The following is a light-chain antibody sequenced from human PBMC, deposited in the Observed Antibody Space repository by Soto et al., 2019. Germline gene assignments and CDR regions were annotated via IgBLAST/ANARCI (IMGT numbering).Light chain of an antibody. J-gene: IGKJ1*01. CDR2: DAS. Sequence: EIVMTQSPATLSVSPGERATLSCRASQSVSSNLAWYQQKPGQAPRLLIYDASTRATGIPARFSGSGSGTEFTLTISSLRSEDFAVYYCQPYNNWPPWTFGQGTKVEIK. CDR1: QSVSSN. V-gene: IGKV3-15*01. CDR3: QPYNNWPPWT.